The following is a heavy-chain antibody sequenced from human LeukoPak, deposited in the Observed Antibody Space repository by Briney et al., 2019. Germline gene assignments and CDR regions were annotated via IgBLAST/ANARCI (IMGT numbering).Heavy chain of an antibody. J-gene: IGHJ5*02. CDR3: ARKVQLERRANWFDP. CDR1: GYTFTSYG. CDR2: ISAYNGNT. D-gene: IGHD1-1*01. V-gene: IGHV1-18*01. Sequence: GESLKISCKASGYTFTSYGISWVRQAPGQGLEWMGWISAYNGNTNYAQKLQGRVTMTTDTSTSTAYMELRSLRSDDTAVYYCARKVQLERRANWFDPWGQGTLVTVSS.